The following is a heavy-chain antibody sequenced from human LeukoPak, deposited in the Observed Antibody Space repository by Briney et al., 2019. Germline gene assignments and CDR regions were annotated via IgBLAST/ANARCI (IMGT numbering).Heavy chain of an antibody. D-gene: IGHD4-17*01. CDR2: ISSSSSYI. V-gene: IGHV3-21*01. CDR3: AKEIWPTVTIPGRTYFDY. Sequence: GGSLRLSCAASGFTFSSYSMNWVRQAPGKGLEWVSSISSSSSYIYYADSVKGRFTISRDNAKNSLYLQMNSLRAEDTAVYYCAKEIWPTVTIPGRTYFDYWGQGALVTVSS. J-gene: IGHJ4*02. CDR1: GFTFSSYS.